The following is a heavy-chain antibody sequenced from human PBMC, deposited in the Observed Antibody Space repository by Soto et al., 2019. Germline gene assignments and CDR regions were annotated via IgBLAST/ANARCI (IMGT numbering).Heavy chain of an antibody. Sequence: GGSLRLSCAASGFTFNIFAMNWVRQAPGKGLEWVSTITGSGGTPYHADSVKGRFTVSRDNSRNTVFLQMNNVRAEDTAVYYCAKVIFSRTAQSWYHYFGMDVWGQGTTVTVSS. CDR2: ITGSGGTP. CDR3: AKVIFSRTAQSWYHYFGMDV. J-gene: IGHJ6*02. D-gene: IGHD3-3*02. V-gene: IGHV3-23*01. CDR1: GFTFNIFA.